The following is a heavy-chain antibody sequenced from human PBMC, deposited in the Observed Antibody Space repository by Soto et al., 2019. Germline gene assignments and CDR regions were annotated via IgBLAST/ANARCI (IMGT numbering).Heavy chain of an antibody. V-gene: IGHV3-23*01. CDR2: ISGSGDSA. J-gene: IGHJ4*02. CDR1: GFTFGNYA. CDR3: AKDLICSDASCYSRTSDY. D-gene: IGHD2-2*01. Sequence: GGSLRLSCAASGFTFGNYAMNWVRQAPGKGLECVSAISGSGDSALYADSVKGRFTISRDNSENTLYLQMNSLRAEDTAVYYCAKDLICSDASCYSRTSDYWGQGTLVTVSS.